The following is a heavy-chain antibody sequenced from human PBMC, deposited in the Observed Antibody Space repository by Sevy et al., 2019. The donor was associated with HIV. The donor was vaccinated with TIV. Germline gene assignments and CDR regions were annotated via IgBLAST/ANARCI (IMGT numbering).Heavy chain of an antibody. CDR2: MSGRGDSR. J-gene: IGHJ4*01. Sequence: GGSPRLSCVASGFRFESQAMSWVRQAPGKGLEWVSGMSGRGDSRGYAHSVKGRFTISRDNSKNTVYLQMNGLTAEDTALYCLAIDVRDQSWYDDFRSGSPCFDYWGRGILVTVSS. CDR1: GFRFESQA. D-gene: IGHD3-3*01. V-gene: IGHV3-23*01. CDR3: AIDVRDQSWYDDFRSGSPCFDY.